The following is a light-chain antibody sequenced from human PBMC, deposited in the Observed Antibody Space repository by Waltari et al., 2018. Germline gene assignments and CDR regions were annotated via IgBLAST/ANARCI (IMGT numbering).Light chain of an antibody. CDR2: KDS. CDR1: ALPTQY. V-gene: IGLV3-25*03. J-gene: IGLJ2*01. CDR3: QSADSSGTYVV. Sequence: SYELTQLPPVSVSPGQTARITCPADALPTQYAYWYQQKPGQAPVLVIYKDSERPSGIPERFSGSSSGTTVTLTISGVQAEDEADYYCQSADSSGTYVVFGGGTKLTVL.